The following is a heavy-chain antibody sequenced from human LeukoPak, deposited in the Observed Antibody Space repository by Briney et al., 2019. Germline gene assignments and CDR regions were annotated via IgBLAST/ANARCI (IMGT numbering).Heavy chain of an antibody. J-gene: IGHJ3*02. CDR1: GGCFSGYY. CDR3: ARSTPKNQI. Sequence: SETLSLTCAVYGGCFSGYYWSWIRQPPGKGLEWIGEINHSGSTNYNPSLKSRVTISVDTSKNQFSLKLSSVTAADTAVYYCARSTPKNQIWGPGTMVTVSS. CDR2: INHSGST. V-gene: IGHV4-34*01.